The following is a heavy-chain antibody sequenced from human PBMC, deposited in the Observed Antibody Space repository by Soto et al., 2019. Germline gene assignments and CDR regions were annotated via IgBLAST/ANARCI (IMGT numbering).Heavy chain of an antibody. V-gene: IGHV3-21*01. Sequence: EVQLVESGGGLVKPGGSLRLSCAASGFTFSSYSMNWVRQAPGKGLEWVSSISSSSSYIYYADSVKGRFSISRDNAKNSLYLQMNSLRAEDTAVYYCARGYSSGWLSPGYYYYGMDVWGQGTTVTVSS. J-gene: IGHJ6*02. D-gene: IGHD6-19*01. CDR3: ARGYSSGWLSPGYYYYGMDV. CDR2: ISSSSSYI. CDR1: GFTFSSYS.